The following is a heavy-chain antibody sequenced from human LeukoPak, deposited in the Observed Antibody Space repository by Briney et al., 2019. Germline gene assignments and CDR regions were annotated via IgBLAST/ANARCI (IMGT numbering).Heavy chain of an antibody. D-gene: IGHD6-19*01. CDR1: GGTFSSYA. CDR2: IIPIFGTA. CDR3: ARDGAVAGSAYFDY. J-gene: IGHJ4*02. V-gene: IGHV1-69*13. Sequence: SVKASCKAFGGTFSSYAISWVRQAPGQGLEWMGGIIPIFGTANYAQKFQGRVTITADESTSTAYMELSSLRSEDTAVCYCARDGAVAGSAYFDYWGQGTLVTVSS.